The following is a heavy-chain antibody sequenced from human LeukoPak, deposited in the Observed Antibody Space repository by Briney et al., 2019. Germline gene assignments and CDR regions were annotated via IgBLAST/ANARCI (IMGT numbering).Heavy chain of an antibody. V-gene: IGHV1-3*01. CDR2: INAGNGNT. D-gene: IGHD3-22*01. CDR1: GYTFTSYV. CDR3: ARGDYYDSSGLN. Sequence: ASVKVSCKASGYTFTSYVMHWVRQAPGQRLEWMGWINAGNGNTKYSQKFQGRVTITRDTSASTAYMELSSLRSEDTAVYYCARGDYYDSSGLNWGQGTLVTVSS. J-gene: IGHJ1*01.